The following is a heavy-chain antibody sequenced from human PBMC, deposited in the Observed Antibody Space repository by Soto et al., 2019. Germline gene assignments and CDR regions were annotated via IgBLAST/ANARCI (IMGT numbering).Heavy chain of an antibody. CDR2: IYHSGST. J-gene: IGHJ5*02. CDR1: CYSISSGYY. V-gene: IGHV4-38-2*01. CDR3: ARGAAACSSTSCYIMEFGWFDP. Sequence: SETLSLTCAVSCYSISSGYYWGWIRQPPGKGLEWIGSIYHSGSTYYNPSLKSRVTISVDTSKNQFSLKLSSVTAADTAVYYCARGAAACSSTSCYIMEFGWFDPWGQGTLVTVSS. D-gene: IGHD2-2*02.